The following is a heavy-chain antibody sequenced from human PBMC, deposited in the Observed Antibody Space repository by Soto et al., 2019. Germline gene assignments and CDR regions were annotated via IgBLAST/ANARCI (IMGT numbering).Heavy chain of an antibody. CDR3: AEDHPVTFSY. CDR2: ISYDGSNK. J-gene: IGHJ4*02. D-gene: IGHD3-10*01. V-gene: IGHV3-30*18. CDR1: GFTFSSYG. Sequence: QVQLVESGGGVVQPGRSLRLSCAASGFTFSSYGMHWVRQAPGKGLEWVAVISYDGSNKYYADSVKGRFTISRDNSKNTLYLKMTSLRAEDTAVYYCAEDHPVTFSYWGQGTLVTVSS.